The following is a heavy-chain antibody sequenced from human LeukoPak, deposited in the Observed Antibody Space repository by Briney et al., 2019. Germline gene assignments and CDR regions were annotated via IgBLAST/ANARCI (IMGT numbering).Heavy chain of an antibody. D-gene: IGHD6-19*01. CDR3: AREERWAVAGVFDY. J-gene: IGHJ4*02. CDR2: IKQDGSEK. CDR1: GFTFSSYW. V-gene: IGHV3-7*01. Sequence: GGSLRLSCAASGFTFSSYWMSWVRQAPGKGLEWVANIKQDGSEKYYVDSVKGRFTISRDNAKNSLYLQMNSLRAEDTAVYYCAREERWAVAGVFDYWGQGTLVTVSS.